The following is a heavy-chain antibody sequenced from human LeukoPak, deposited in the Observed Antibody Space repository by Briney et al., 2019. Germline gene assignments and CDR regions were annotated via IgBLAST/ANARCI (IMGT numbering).Heavy chain of an antibody. CDR1: GGTFSSYA. Sequence: PVKVSCKASGGTFSSYAISWVRQAPGQGLEWMGGIIPIFGTANYAQKFQGRVTITTDESTSTAYMELSSLRSEDTAVYYCARGKDYGGNSDTFRFDYWGQGTLVIVSS. J-gene: IGHJ4*02. CDR3: ARGKDYGGNSDTFRFDY. V-gene: IGHV1-69*05. CDR2: IIPIFGTA. D-gene: IGHD4-23*01.